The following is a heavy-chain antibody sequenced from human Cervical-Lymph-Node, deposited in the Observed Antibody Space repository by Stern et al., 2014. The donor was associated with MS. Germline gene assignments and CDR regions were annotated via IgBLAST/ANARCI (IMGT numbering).Heavy chain of an antibody. CDR1: GFTYTNFA. CDR2: IHWESNNI. Sequence: EVQLVESGGGLVRPGGSLRLSCSASGFTYTNFALNWVRQAPGKGLEWISYIHWESNNIYYADSVRGRFTISRDSAKISVYLQMNDLRVADTAVYYCVRDHLWTMDYWGQGALVTVSS. CDR3: VRDHLWTMDY. V-gene: IGHV3-48*01. D-gene: IGHD2-21*01. J-gene: IGHJ4*02.